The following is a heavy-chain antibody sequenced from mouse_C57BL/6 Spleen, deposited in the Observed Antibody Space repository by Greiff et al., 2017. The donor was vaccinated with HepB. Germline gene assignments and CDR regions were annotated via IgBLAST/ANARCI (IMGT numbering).Heavy chain of an antibody. D-gene: IGHD2-4*01. Sequence: EVQLVESGGDLVKPGGSLKLSCAASGFTFSSYGMSWVRQTPDKRLEWVATISSGGSYTYYPDSVKGRFTISRDNAKNTLYLQMSSLKSEDTAMYYGARHYLHDYDRDWYFDVWGTGTTVTVSS. V-gene: IGHV5-6*01. CDR1: GFTFSSYG. CDR3: ARHYLHDYDRDWYFDV. J-gene: IGHJ1*03. CDR2: ISSGGSYT.